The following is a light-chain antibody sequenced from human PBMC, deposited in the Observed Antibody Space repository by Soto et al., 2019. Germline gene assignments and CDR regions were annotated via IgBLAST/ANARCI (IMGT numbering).Light chain of an antibody. J-gene: IGKJ2*01. CDR1: QNIDNC. Sequence: DIQMTQSPSTLSASVGDRVTITCRASQNIDNCLAWCQHKPGKAPKVLIYKASTLESGVPSRFSGSESGTEFTLTLSGLQPNDFATYYCQQYNSYPRTFGQGTTVEIK. V-gene: IGKV1-5*03. CDR3: QQYNSYPRT. CDR2: KAS.